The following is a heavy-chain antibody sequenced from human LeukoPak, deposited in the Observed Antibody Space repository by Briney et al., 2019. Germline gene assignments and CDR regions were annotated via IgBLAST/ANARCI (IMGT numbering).Heavy chain of an antibody. CDR2: INHSGST. D-gene: IGHD3-10*01. CDR1: GGSMRSYY. J-gene: IGHJ4*02. V-gene: IGHV4-34*01. Sequence: PSETLSLTCTVSGGSMRSYYWSWVRQSPGKGLEWIGEINHSGSTNYNPSLKSRVTISVDTSKNQFSLKLSSVTAADTAVYYCARTRSKTITMVLDYWGQGTLVTVSS. CDR3: ARTRSKTITMVLDY.